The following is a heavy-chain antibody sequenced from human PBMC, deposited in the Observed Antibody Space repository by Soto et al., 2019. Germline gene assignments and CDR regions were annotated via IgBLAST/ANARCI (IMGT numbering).Heavy chain of an antibody. V-gene: IGHV3-73*01. Sequence: PGGSLRLSCAASGFTFSGSAMHWVRQASGKGLEWVGRVRSKANNYATAYAASVQGRFTISRDDSKNTAYLQMNSLKTEDTAVYYCNPMRVFSGDYVLFGYWGQGTLVTVSS. D-gene: IGHD4-17*01. J-gene: IGHJ4*02. CDR2: VRSKANNYAT. CDR3: NPMRVFSGDYVLFGY. CDR1: GFTFSGSA.